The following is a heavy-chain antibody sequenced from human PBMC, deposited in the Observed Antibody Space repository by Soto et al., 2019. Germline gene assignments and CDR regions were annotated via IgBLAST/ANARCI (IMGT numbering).Heavy chain of an antibody. CDR1: GFTFSSYG. CDR3: AKDEVLLWFGESDFYYMDV. Sequence: QVQLVESGGGVVQPGRSLRLSCAASGFTFSSYGMHWVRQAPGKGLEWVADISYDGSNKYYADSVKGRFTISRDNSKNTLYLQMNSLRAEDTAVYYCAKDEVLLWFGESDFYYMDVWGKGTTVTVSS. V-gene: IGHV3-30*18. D-gene: IGHD3-10*01. CDR2: ISYDGSNK. J-gene: IGHJ6*03.